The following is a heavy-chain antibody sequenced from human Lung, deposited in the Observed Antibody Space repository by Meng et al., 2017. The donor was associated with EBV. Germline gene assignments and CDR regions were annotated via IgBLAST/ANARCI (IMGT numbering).Heavy chain of an antibody. CDR1: VGSSLVCTAY. Sequence: LRLRRPGPVSVTSPDPLSLRWTYSVGSSLVCTAYWGWTRQHPGSVLEWIGNSSYRGTTYYNPSLKSRVTISVDTSNNQFSPKLSSVTAADTAVYYCGRPHLISVAGHFDYWGQGTLVTVSS. D-gene: IGHD6-19*01. CDR2: SSYRGTT. V-gene: IGHV4-39*01. CDR3: GRPHLISVAGHFDY. J-gene: IGHJ4*02.